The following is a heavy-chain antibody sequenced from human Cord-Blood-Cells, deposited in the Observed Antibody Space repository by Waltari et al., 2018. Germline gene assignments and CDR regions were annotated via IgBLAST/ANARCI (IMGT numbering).Heavy chain of an antibody. J-gene: IGHJ4*02. V-gene: IGHV3-30*18. CDR1: GCTFSSHG. CDR3: AKEPTGYSSSWSFDY. D-gene: IGHD6-13*01. CDR2: ISYDGSNK. Sequence: QVQLVESGGGVVQPGRSLRLSCAASGCTFSSHGMPWARQALGKGLEWVAVISYDGSNKYYADSVKGRFTISRDNSKNTLYLQMNSLRAEDTAVYYCAKEPTGYSSSWSFDYWGQGTLVTVSS.